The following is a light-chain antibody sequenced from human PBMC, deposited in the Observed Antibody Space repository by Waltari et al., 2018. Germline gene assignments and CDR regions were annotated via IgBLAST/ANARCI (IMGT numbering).Light chain of an antibody. V-gene: IGLV1-44*01. Sequence: QSVLPQPPSASGTPGQRVTISCSATSSNIGRNPVTWYQQLPGTAPKLLIYSNNQRPSGVPDRFSGSKSGTSASLAISGLQSEDEADYYCAAWDDSLNAWVFGGGTKLTVL. CDR2: SNN. J-gene: IGLJ3*02. CDR3: AAWDDSLNAWV. CDR1: SSNIGRNP.